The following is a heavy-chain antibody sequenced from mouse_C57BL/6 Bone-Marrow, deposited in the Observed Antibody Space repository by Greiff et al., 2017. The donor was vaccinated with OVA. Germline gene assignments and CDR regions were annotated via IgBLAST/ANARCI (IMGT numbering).Heavy chain of an antibody. V-gene: IGHV1-50*01. CDR1: GYTFTSYW. CDR3: AREGVGSSQYYFDC. J-gene: IGHJ2*01. D-gene: IGHD1-1*01. Sequence: QVQLQQPGAELVKPGASVKLSCKASGYTFTSYWMQWVKQRPGQGLEWIGEIDPSDSYTNYNQKFKGKATLTVDTSSSTAYMQLSSLTSEDSAVYYCAREGVGSSQYYFDCWGQGTTLTVSS. CDR2: IDPSDSYT.